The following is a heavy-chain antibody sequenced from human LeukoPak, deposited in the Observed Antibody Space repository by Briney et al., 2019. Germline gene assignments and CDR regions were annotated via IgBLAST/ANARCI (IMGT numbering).Heavy chain of an antibody. D-gene: IGHD2-15*01. CDR3: ARDLPPGGCSGGSCYELWYFDL. CDR1: GGTFSSYA. V-gene: IGHV1-69*04. J-gene: IGHJ2*01. CDR2: IIPILGIA. Sequence: ASVKVSCKASGGTFSSYAISWVRQAPGQGLEWMGRIIPILGIANYAQKFQGRVTITADKSTGTAYMELSSLRSEDTAVYYCARDLPPGGCSGGSCYELWYFDLWGRGTLVTVSS.